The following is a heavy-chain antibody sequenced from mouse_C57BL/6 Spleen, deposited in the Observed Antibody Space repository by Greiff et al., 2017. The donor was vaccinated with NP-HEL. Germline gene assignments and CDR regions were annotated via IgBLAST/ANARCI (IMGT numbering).Heavy chain of an antibody. CDR1: GYTFTDYY. D-gene: IGHD1-1*01. Sequence: EVQLQQSGPVLVKPGASVKMSCKASGYTFTDYYMNWVKQSHGKSLEWIGVINPYNGGTSYNQKFKGKATLTVDKSSNTAYMELNSLTSEDSAVYYCARSITPVVATYYFDYWGQGTTLTVSS. CDR3: ARSITPVVATYYFDY. CDR2: INPYNGGT. J-gene: IGHJ2*01. V-gene: IGHV1-19*01.